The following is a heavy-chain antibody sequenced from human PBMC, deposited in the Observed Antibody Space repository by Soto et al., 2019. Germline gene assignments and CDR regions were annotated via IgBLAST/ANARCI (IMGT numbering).Heavy chain of an antibody. CDR3: ARSLDY. V-gene: IGHV3-7*01. J-gene: IGHJ4*02. CDR1: GFTFGNYW. CDR2: INQDGSEK. Sequence: LRLSCAASGFTFGNYWMDWVRQAPGKGLEWVANINQDGSEKHYVDSVKGRFTISRDNAQNSLYLQMSSLTAEDSALYYCARSLDYWGQGTLVTVSS.